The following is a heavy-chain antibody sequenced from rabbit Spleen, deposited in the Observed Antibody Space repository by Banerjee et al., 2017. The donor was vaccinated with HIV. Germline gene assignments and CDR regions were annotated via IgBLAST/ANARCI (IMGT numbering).Heavy chain of an antibody. CDR3: ARDPGSSFSSYGMDL. V-gene: IGHV1S47*01. Sequence: QEQLVESGGGLVQPEGSLTLTCKASGFSFSSNAMCWVRQAPGKGLEWIACNVAGNIGNPYYASWAKGRFTITRSTSLNTVTLQMNGLTVADTATYFCARDPGSSFSSYGMDLWGPGTLVTV. D-gene: IGHD8-1*01. CDR1: GFSFSSNA. J-gene: IGHJ6*01. CDR2: NVAGNIGNP.